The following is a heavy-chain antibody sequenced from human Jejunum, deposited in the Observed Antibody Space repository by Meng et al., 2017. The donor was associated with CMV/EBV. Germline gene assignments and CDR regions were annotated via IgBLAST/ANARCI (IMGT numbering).Heavy chain of an antibody. V-gene: IGHV3-21*01. D-gene: IGHD3-10*01. J-gene: IGHJ4*02. CDR2: ITGDSTVI. Sequence: MHWVRQAPGGGLEWVSFITGDSTVIRYADSVKGRFSISRDNAKNSLYLQMNSLRAADTALYYCARDPDHGHGGSGRCLDSWGQGTLVTVSS. CDR3: ARDPDHGHGGSGRCLDS.